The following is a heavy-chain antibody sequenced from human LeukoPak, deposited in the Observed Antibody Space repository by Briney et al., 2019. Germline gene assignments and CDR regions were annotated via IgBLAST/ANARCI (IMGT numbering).Heavy chain of an antibody. CDR1: DGSFSGYY. CDR2: INHSGST. Sequence: SETLSLTCAVYDGSFSGYYWSWIRQPPGKGLEWIGEINHSGSTNYNPSLKSRVTISVDTSKNQFSLKLSSVTAADTAVYYCARKYCSGGSCYLGWFDPWGQGTLVTVSS. V-gene: IGHV4-34*01. D-gene: IGHD2-15*01. J-gene: IGHJ5*02. CDR3: ARKYCSGGSCYLGWFDP.